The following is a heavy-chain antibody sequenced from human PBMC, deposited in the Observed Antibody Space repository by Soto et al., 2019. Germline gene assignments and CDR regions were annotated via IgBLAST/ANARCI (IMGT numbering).Heavy chain of an antibody. V-gene: IGHV1-69*01. J-gene: IGHJ6*02. CDR2: IIPIFGTA. CDR3: ARYDPYLENSYGMDV. Sequence: ASAKVSCNPSRGTFGSYAISWVRQAAGQGLEWMGGIIPIFGTANYAQKFQGRVTITADESTSTAYMELSSLRSEDTAVYYCARYDPYLENSYGMDVWGQGTTVTVSS. CDR1: RGTFGSYA. D-gene: IGHD3-16*01.